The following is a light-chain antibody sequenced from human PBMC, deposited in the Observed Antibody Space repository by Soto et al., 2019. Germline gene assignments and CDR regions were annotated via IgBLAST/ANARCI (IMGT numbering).Light chain of an antibody. Sequence: DIQMTQSPSSLSASVGDRVTVTCRASQSISTYLNWYQQKPGKAPKLLIYAASSLQSGVPSRFTGGGAGTDFTLTITSLQPEDFVTYYFRQSYRAPYTVGQGTKVEIK. CDR2: AAS. CDR3: RQSYRAPYT. V-gene: IGKV1-39*01. CDR1: QSISTY. J-gene: IGKJ2*01.